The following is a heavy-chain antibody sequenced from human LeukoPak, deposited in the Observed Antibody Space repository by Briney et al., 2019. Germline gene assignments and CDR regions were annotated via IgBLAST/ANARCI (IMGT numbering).Heavy chain of an antibody. CDR3: ASSAYDSSGWIDY. Sequence: SETLSLTCTVSGGSISSSSYYWDWIRQSPGKGLEWIGYIYYSGSTYYNPSLKSRVTIPVDTSKNQFSLKLNSVTAADTAVYYCASSAYDSSGWIDYWGQGTLVTVSS. J-gene: IGHJ4*02. V-gene: IGHV4-39*07. CDR2: IYYSGST. D-gene: IGHD3-22*01. CDR1: GGSISSSSYY.